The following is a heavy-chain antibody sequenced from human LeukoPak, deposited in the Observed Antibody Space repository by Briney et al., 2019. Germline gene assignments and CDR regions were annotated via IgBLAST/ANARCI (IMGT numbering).Heavy chain of an antibody. D-gene: IGHD6-19*01. CDR3: AREIRHPVAGWFDP. CDR1: GFTFSSYW. J-gene: IGHJ5*02. Sequence: PGGSLRLSCAASGFTFSSYWMSWVRQAPGKGLEWIGSIYYSGSTYYNPSLKSRVTISVDTSKNQFSLKLSSVTAADTAVYYCAREIRHPVAGWFDPWGQGTLVTVSS. CDR2: IYYSGST. V-gene: IGHV4-39*07.